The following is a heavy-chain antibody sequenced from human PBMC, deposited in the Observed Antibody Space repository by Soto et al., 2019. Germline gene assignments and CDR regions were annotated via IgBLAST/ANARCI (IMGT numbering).Heavy chain of an antibody. Sequence: PSETLSLTCTVSGGSISSGDYYWSWIRQPPGKGLEWIGYIYYSGSTYYNPSLKSRVTISVDTSKNQFSLKLSSVTAADTAVYYCARVNRDDFWKGSPRESRKYNWFDPWGQGTLVTVSS. CDR1: GGSISSGDYY. J-gene: IGHJ5*02. CDR3: ARVNRDDFWKGSPRESRKYNWFDP. CDR2: IYYSGST. D-gene: IGHD3-3*01. V-gene: IGHV4-30-4*01.